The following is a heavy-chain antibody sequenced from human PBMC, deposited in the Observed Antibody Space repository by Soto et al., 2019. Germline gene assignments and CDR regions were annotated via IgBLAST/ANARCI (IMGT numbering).Heavy chain of an antibody. CDR1: GGSISSYY. CDR3: ARARHLLYDFWSGPHGMDV. D-gene: IGHD3-3*01. Sequence: SETLSLTCTVSGGSISSYYWSWIRQPPGKGLEWIGYIYYSGSTNYNPSLKSRVTISVDTSKNQFSLKLSSVTAADTAVYYCARARHLLYDFWSGPHGMDVWGQGTKVTVYS. J-gene: IGHJ6*02. CDR2: IYYSGST. V-gene: IGHV4-59*01.